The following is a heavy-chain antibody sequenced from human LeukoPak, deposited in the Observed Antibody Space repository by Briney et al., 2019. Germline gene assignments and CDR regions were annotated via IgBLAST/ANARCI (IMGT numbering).Heavy chain of an antibody. CDR1: GFTLSNSG. Sequence: GGSLRLSCAASGFTLSNSGMHWGRQAPVKGLERVAVTWSDGSTKDYADSVKGRFTISRDTSKNTLYLEMNSLRDEDTAVYYCARDSGGSPFDIWGQGTMVTVSS. CDR3: ARDSGGSPFDI. CDR2: TWSDGSTK. D-gene: IGHD1-26*01. V-gene: IGHV3-33*01. J-gene: IGHJ3*02.